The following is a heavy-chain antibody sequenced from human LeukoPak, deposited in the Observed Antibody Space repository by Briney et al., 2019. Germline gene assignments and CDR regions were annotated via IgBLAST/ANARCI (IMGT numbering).Heavy chain of an antibody. J-gene: IGHJ4*02. Sequence: SETLSLTCTVSGGSISSYYWSWIRQPPGKGLEWIGYIYYSGSTNYNPSLKSRVTISVDTSKNQFSLRLSSVTAADTAVYYCARHLGRGFDYWGQGTLVTVSS. CDR2: IYYSGST. CDR1: GGSISSYY. V-gene: IGHV4-59*08. CDR3: ARHLGRGFDY.